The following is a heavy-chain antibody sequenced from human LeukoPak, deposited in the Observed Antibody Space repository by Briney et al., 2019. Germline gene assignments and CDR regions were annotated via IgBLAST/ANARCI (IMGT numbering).Heavy chain of an antibody. CDR2: IYYSGST. Sequence: SETLSLTCTVSGGSISSYYWSWIRQPPGKGLEWIGYIYYSGSTNYNPFLKSRVTISVDTSKNQFSLKLSSVTAADTAVYYCARGVGGHQYCSGGSCRVPYYYGMDVWGQGTTVTVSS. J-gene: IGHJ6*02. CDR1: GGSISSYY. V-gene: IGHV4-59*01. CDR3: ARGVGGHQYCSGGSCRVPYYYGMDV. D-gene: IGHD2-15*01.